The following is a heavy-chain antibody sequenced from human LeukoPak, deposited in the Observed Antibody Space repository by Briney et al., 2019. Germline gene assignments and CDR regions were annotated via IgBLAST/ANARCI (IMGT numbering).Heavy chain of an antibody. CDR3: ARGGSRYYDSSGSGYFDY. CDR2: IYYSGST. Sequence: PSQTLSLTCTVSGGSISSVGYSWSWLRQHPGKGLEWTGYIYYSGSTYYNPSLKSLVTISVDTSKNQFSLKLSSVTAADTAVYYCARGGSRYYDSSGSGYFDYWGQGTLVTVSS. V-gene: IGHV4-31*01. CDR1: GGSISSVGYS. D-gene: IGHD3-22*01. J-gene: IGHJ4*02.